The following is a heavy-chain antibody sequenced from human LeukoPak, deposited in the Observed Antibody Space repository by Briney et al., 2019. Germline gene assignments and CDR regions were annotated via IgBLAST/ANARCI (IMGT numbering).Heavy chain of an antibody. CDR3: ARRGGTYSYDTSGYWYGFDI. CDR1: GFTFSNYA. Sequence: KSGGSLRLSCAASGFTFSNYAMNWVRQAPGEGLAWVSSISGSSTDIYYADSVKGRFTISRDNANNILNLQMNTLRAEDTAVYYCARRGGTYSYDTSGYWYGFDIWGQGTRVTVSS. D-gene: IGHD3-22*01. CDR2: ISGSSTDI. V-gene: IGHV3-21*01. J-gene: IGHJ3*02.